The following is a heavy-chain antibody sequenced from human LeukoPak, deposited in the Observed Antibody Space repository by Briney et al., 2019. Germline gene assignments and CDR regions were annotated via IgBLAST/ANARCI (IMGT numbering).Heavy chain of an antibody. CDR1: GGTFSSYA. Sequence: SVKVSCKASGGTFSSYAISWVRQAPGQGLEWMGRIIPILGIANYAQKFQGRVTITADKSTSTAYMELSSLRSEDTAVYYCARDTVVRGANLDYWGQGTLVTVSA. D-gene: IGHD3-10*01. V-gene: IGHV1-69*04. CDR2: IIPILGIA. CDR3: ARDTVVRGANLDY. J-gene: IGHJ4*02.